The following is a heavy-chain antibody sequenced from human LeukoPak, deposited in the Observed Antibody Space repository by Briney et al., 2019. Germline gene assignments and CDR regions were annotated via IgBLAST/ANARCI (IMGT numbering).Heavy chain of an antibody. V-gene: IGHV3-30*04. CDR3: ARGAHKRDDYGGFFDY. Sequence: GGSLRLSCSASGFIFSNYAIDWVRQAQGKGLVWVAVLSSEGSKESYADSVKGRFTISRDNSKNTLYLEMNSVRPQDTAVYYCARGAHKRDDYGGFFDYWGQGTLVTVSS. D-gene: IGHD4-23*01. CDR2: LSSEGSKE. CDR1: GFIFSNYA. J-gene: IGHJ4*02.